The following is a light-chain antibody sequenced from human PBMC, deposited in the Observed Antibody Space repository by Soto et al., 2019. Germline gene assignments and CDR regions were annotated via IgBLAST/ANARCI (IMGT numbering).Light chain of an antibody. CDR1: SSDVGSYNL. CDR3: CSYSGSSTLL. V-gene: IGLV2-23*01. CDR2: EGS. Sequence: QSVLTQPASVSGSPGQSITISCTGTSSDVGSYNLVSWYQQHPGKAPKLMIYEGSKRPSGFSNRFSGSKSGNTASLTISGLQAEDEADYYCCSYSGSSTLLFGGGTELTVL. J-gene: IGLJ2*01.